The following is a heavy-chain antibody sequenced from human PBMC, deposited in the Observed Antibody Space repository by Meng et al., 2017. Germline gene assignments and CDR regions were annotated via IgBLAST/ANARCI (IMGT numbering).Heavy chain of an antibody. Sequence: QVQLQQWGAGLLKPSETLSLTCAVYGGSFSGYYWSWIRQPPGKGLEWIGEINHSGSTNYNPSLKSRVTISVDTSKNQFSLKLSSVTAADTAVYYCARVGKVVTAPLTYWGQGTLVTVPS. J-gene: IGHJ4*02. V-gene: IGHV4-34*01. CDR3: ARVGKVVTAPLTY. D-gene: IGHD2-21*02. CDR1: GGSFSGYY. CDR2: INHSGST.